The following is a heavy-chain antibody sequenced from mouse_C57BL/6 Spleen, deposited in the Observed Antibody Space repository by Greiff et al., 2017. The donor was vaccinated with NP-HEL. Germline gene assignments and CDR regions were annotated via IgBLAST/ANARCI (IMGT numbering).Heavy chain of an antibody. J-gene: IGHJ4*01. Sequence: EVQLVESGPGLVKPSQSLSLTCSVTGYSITGGYYWNWIRQFPGNKLEWMGYISYDGSNNYNPSLKNRISITRDTSKNQFFLKLNSVTTEDTATYYCARDYYGLTMDYWGQGTSVTVSS. CDR1: GYSITGGYY. V-gene: IGHV3-6*01. D-gene: IGHD1-1*02. CDR2: ISYDGSN. CDR3: ARDYYGLTMDY.